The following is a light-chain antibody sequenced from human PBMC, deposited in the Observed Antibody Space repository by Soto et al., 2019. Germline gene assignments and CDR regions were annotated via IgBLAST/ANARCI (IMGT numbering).Light chain of an antibody. Sequence: SVLTQPASVSGSPGQSITISCTGTSGDIGSYNRVSWYQQHPGKAPKLIIYEVTDRPSGVSNRFSGSKSGNTASLTISGLQAEDDAEYYCSSYTNINTRACVFGTGTKLTVL. CDR3: SSYTNINTRACV. V-gene: IGLV2-14*01. CDR1: SGDIGSYNR. CDR2: EVT. J-gene: IGLJ1*01.